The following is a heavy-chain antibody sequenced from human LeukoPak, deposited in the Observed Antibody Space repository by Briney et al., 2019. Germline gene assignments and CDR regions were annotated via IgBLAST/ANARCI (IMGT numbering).Heavy chain of an antibody. J-gene: IGHJ4*02. CDR2: ISGSADST. D-gene: IGHD3-10*01. Sequence: PGGSLRLSCAASGFTFSNYAMTWVRQAPGEGLEWVSTISGSADSTYYADSVKGRFTISRDNSKNTLYLQMNSLRAEDTAVYYCARAVGPYDFWGQGTLVTVSS. V-gene: IGHV3-23*01. CDR3: ARAVGPYDF. CDR1: GFTFSNYA.